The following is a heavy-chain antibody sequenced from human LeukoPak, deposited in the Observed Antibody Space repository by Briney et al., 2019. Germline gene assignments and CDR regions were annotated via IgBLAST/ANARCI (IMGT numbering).Heavy chain of an antibody. D-gene: IGHD4-17*01. CDR3: ALYGDHGY. Sequence: GGSLRLSCAASGFTLSTYAMSWVRQTPGKGLEWVAATSSSDAGTYHADSVRGRFTISRDNSKHTLYLQMHSLRREDTTVYYSALYGDHGYWGQGTLVTVSS. V-gene: IGHV3-23*01. J-gene: IGHJ4*02. CDR2: TSSSDAGT. CDR1: GFTLSTYA.